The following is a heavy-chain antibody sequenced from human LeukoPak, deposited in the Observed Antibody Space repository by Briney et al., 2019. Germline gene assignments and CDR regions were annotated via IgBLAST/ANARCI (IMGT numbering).Heavy chain of an antibody. Sequence: GGSLRLSCAASGFTFSSYSMNWVRQAPGKGLEWVSSISSSSSYIYYADSVKGRFTISRDNAKNSLYLQMNSLRAEDTAVYYCARSRDLVVVPAAIPYYWGQGTLVTVSS. J-gene: IGHJ4*02. V-gene: IGHV3-21*01. CDR1: GFTFSSYS. CDR3: ARSRDLVVVPAAIPYY. D-gene: IGHD2-2*02. CDR2: ISSSSSYI.